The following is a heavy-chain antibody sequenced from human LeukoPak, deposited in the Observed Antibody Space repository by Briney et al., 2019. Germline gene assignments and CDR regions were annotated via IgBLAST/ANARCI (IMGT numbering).Heavy chain of an antibody. CDR2: INPNSGGT. V-gene: IGHV1-2*02. D-gene: IGHD3-9*01. CDR3: ASARTSYDILTGYGS. J-gene: IGHJ4*02. Sequence: ASVKVSCKASGYTFTGYYMHWVRQAPGQGLEWMGWINPNSGGTNYAQKFQGRVTMTRDTSISTAYMELSSLRSEDTAVYYCASARTSYDILTGYGSWGQGTLVTVSS. CDR1: GYTFTGYY.